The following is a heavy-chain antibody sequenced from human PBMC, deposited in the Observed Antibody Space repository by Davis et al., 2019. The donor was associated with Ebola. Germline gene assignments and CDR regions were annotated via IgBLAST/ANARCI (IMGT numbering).Heavy chain of an antibody. CDR1: GFVFRNYV. V-gene: IGHV3-21*04. CDR3: ARVRDGMDV. Sequence: GESLKISCAASGFVFRNYVMSWVRQAPGKGLEWVSFISSSSNYIYYADSVKVRFTTSRDNAKNSLYLQMNNLRAEDTAVYYCARVRDGMDVWGKGTTVTVSS. J-gene: IGHJ6*04. CDR2: ISSSSNYI.